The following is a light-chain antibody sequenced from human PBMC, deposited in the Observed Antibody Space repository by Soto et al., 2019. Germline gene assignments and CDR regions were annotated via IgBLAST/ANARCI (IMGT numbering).Light chain of an antibody. V-gene: IGKV3-20*01. J-gene: IGKJ5*01. CDR1: QSVSSSY. Sequence: EIVLTQSPGTLSLSPGERATLSCRASQSVSSSYLAWYQQKPGQAPRLLIYGASSRATGVPDRFSGSGSGTDFTLTISRLEPEDFAVYYCQQYGSSPVAFGQGTRLEIK. CDR2: GAS. CDR3: QQYGSSPVA.